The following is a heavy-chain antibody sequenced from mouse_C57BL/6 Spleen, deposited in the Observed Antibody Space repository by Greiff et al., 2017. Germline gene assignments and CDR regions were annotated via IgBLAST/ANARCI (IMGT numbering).Heavy chain of an antibody. Sequence: VQLQQSGPELVKPGASVKMSCKASGYTFTDYNMHWVKQSHGKSLEWIGYINPNNGGTSYNQKFKGKATLTVNKSSSTAYMELRSLTSEDSAVXYCARSLLWPQKFAYWGQGTLVTVSA. D-gene: IGHD2-1*01. J-gene: IGHJ3*01. CDR2: INPNNGGT. CDR3: ARSLLWPQKFAY. V-gene: IGHV1-22*01. CDR1: GYTFTDYN.